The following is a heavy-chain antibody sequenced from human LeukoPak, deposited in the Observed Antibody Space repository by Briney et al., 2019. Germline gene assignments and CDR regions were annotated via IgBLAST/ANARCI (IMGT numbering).Heavy chain of an antibody. CDR3: ARALLPGAHYFDY. V-gene: IGHV3-48*01. D-gene: IGHD2-15*01. CDR1: GFTFSSYS. Sequence: PGGSLRLSCAASGFTFSSYSMNWVRQAPGKGLEWVSYISSSSSTIYYADSVKGRFTISRDNAKNSLYLQMNSLRAEDTAVYYCARALLPGAHYFDYWGQGTLVTVSS. J-gene: IGHJ4*02. CDR2: ISSSSSTI.